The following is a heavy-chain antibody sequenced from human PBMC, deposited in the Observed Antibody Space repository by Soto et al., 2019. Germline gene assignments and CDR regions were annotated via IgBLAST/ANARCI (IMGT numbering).Heavy chain of an antibody. CDR3: ARYPTLTDYFFHGMDV. V-gene: IGHV5-51*01. CDR1: GYTCTNYW. Sequence: GESLKISCKGSGYTCTNYWIVWVRQIPGKGLEWMGIIYPGDSDTRYSPSFQGQVTISADRSISTAYLQWSSLKASDTGMYYCARYPTLTDYFFHGMDVWGQGTTVTVSS. J-gene: IGHJ6*02. CDR2: IYPGDSDT. D-gene: IGHD4-17*01.